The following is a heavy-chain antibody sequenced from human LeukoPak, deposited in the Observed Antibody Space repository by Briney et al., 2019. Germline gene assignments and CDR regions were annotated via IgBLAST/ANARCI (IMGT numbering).Heavy chain of an antibody. V-gene: IGHV4-39*07. CDR2: IFYSGST. J-gene: IGHJ5*02. CDR1: GGSISSSSYF. D-gene: IGHD3-10*01. Sequence: SETLSLTCTVSGGSISSSSYFWGWIRQPPGKGLEWIGSIFYSGSTYYSPSLKSRVTISVDTSKNQLSLKLTSVTAADTAVYYCAGGRGEGRGIALIRGVRAPSYNWFDPWGHGTQVTVSS. CDR3: AGGRGEGRGIALIRGVRAPSYNWFDP.